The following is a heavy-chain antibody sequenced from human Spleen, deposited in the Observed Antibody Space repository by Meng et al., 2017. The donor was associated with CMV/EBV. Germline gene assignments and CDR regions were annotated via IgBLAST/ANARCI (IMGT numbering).Heavy chain of an antibody. J-gene: IGHJ4*01. CDR3: ARGFWANDFRSGYSPDL. V-gene: IGHV3-23*01. D-gene: IGHD3-3*01. Sequence: GESLKISCAASGFTFSSYAMSWVRQAPGKGLEWVSAISGSGGSTYYADSVKGRFTISRDNAKNTVYLHMKNLRVDDTALYYCARGFWANDFRSGYSPDLWGHGTLVTVSS. CDR1: GFTFSSYA. CDR2: ISGSGGST.